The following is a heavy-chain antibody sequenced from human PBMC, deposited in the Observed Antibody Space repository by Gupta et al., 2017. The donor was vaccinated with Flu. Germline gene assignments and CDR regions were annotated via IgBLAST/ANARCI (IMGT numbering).Heavy chain of an antibody. V-gene: IGHV3-33*01. J-gene: IGHJ4*02. CDR1: GFTFSSYG. CDR2: IWYDGSNK. CDR3: ARGPEADTALGVLGY. Sequence: GFTFSSYGMHWVRQAPGKGLEWVAVIWYDGSNKYYADSVKGRFTISRDNSKNTLYLQMNSLRAEDTAVYYCARGPEADTALGVLGYWGQGTLVTVSS. D-gene: IGHD5-18*01.